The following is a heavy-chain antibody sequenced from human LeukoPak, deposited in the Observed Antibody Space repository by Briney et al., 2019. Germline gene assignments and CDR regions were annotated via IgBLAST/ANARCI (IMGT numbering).Heavy chain of an antibody. CDR1: GGTFSSYA. CDR2: IIPIFGTA. Sequence: ASVKVSCKASGGTFSSYAISWVRQAPGQGLEWMGGIIPIFGTANYAQKFQGRVTITADESTSTAYMELSSLRSEDTAVYYCAREATDGARSLMDVWGQGTTVTVSS. V-gene: IGHV1-69*13. CDR3: AREATDGARSLMDV. J-gene: IGHJ6*02. D-gene: IGHD4/OR15-4a*01.